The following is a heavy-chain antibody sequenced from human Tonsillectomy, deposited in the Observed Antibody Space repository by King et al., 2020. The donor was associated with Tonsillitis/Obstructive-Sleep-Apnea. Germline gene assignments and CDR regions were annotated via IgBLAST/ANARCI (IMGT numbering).Heavy chain of an antibody. Sequence: LQLQESGPGLVKPSETLSLTCTVSGGSINSSSDYWGWIRQPPGKGLEWIGSVYYSGSTYYTPSLKSRVTMSVDTSKNQFSLKLSSVTPADTAVYYCARHGYLRYSDRLFDYWGQGTLVTVSS. D-gene: IGHD3-9*01. CDR3: ARHGYLRYSDRLFDY. CDR2: VYYSGST. CDR1: GGSINSSSDY. V-gene: IGHV4-39*01. J-gene: IGHJ4*02.